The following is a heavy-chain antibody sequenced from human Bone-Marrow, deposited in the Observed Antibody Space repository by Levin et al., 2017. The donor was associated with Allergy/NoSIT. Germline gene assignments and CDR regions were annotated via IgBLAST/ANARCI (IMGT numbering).Heavy chain of an antibody. Sequence: GESLKISCKASGYTFTGYYMHWVRQAPGQGLEWMGWINPNSGGTNYAQKFQGRVTMTRDTSISTAYMELSRLRSDDTAVYYCARASKGFGEFYFDYWGQGTLVTVSS. D-gene: IGHD3-10*01. CDR1: GYTFTGYY. J-gene: IGHJ4*02. V-gene: IGHV1-2*02. CDR2: INPNSGGT. CDR3: ARASKGFGEFYFDY.